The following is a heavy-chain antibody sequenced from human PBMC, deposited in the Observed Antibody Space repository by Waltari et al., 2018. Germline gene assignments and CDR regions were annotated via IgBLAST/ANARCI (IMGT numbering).Heavy chain of an antibody. V-gene: IGHV1-24*01. CDR3: ATGGGARYYYYGMDV. J-gene: IGHJ6*02. CDR2: FAAEDGET. CDR1: GYTLTELS. D-gene: IGHD1-26*01. Sequence: QVQLVQSGAEVKKPGASVKVSCKVSGYTLTELSMHWVRQAPGKGLEWMGGFAAEDGETIHAQKFLGRVTMTEDTATDTAYMELSSLRSEDTAVYYCATGGGARYYYYGMDVWGQGTTVTVSS.